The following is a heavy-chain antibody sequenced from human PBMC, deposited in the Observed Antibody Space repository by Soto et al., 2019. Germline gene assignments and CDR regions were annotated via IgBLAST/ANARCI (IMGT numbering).Heavy chain of an antibody. CDR1: GYTFTDYY. V-gene: IGHV1-2*02. J-gene: IGHJ6*02. D-gene: IGHD1-7*01. Sequence: ASVKVSCKASGYTFTDYYMHWVRQAPGQGLEWMGWINPNSGGTNYAQKFQGRVTMTRDTSISTAYMELSRLRSDDTAVYYCARKLELRGSYYYYYDMDVWGQGTTVTAP. CDR3: ARKLELRGSYYYYYDMDV. CDR2: INPNSGGT.